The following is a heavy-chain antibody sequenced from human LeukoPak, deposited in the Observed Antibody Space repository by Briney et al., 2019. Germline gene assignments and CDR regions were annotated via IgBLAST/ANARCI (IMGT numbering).Heavy chain of an antibody. D-gene: IGHD3-10*01. CDR1: GYSIGSRNYY. CDR3: ARHSNHYGSGSYSEPFDV. V-gene: IGHV4-39*01. Sequence: PSETLSLTCTVSGYSIGSRNYYWGWIRQPPGKGLEWIGTIHYTGATYYNPSLKGRLTMFVDRSKNQFSLKMRSLTAADAALYFCARHSNHYGSGSYSEPFDVWGQGSLVVVSS. CDR2: IHYTGAT. J-gene: IGHJ4*02.